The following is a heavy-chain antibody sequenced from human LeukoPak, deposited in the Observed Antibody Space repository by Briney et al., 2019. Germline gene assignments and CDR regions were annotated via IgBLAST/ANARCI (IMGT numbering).Heavy chain of an antibody. CDR1: GFTFSSYA. CDR3: ARRRTGTNYFDY. Sequence: PGGSLRLSCAASGFTFSSYAMSWVRQAPGKGLEWVSAISGSGGSTYYADSVKGRFTISRDNAKNSLYLQMNSLRAEDTAVYYCARRRTGTNYFDYWGQGALVTVSS. V-gene: IGHV3-23*01. D-gene: IGHD1-1*01. J-gene: IGHJ4*02. CDR2: ISGSGGST.